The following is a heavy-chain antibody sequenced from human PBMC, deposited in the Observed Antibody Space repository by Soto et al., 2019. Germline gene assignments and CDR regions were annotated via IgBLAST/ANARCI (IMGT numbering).Heavy chain of an antibody. J-gene: IGHJ4*02. V-gene: IGHV3-30-3*01. Sequence: QVQLVESGGGVVQPGRSLRLSCAASGFTFSSYAMHWVRRAPGKGLEWMAVMSYDGSNKYYADSVKGRFTISRDNSKNMLYLQMNSLRPEDTALYCCARDGGAYWGQGTLVIVSS. CDR1: GFTFSSYA. D-gene: IGHD3-16*01. CDR3: ARDGGAY. CDR2: MSYDGSNK.